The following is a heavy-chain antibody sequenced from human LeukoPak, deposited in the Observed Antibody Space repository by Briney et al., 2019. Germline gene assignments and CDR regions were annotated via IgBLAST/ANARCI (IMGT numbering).Heavy chain of an antibody. CDR1: GGSISSSSYY. CDR3: ARTYSSWYAHNWFDP. CDR2: IYSSGST. D-gene: IGHD6-13*01. J-gene: IGHJ5*02. Sequence: PSETLSLTCTVSGGSISSSSYYWGWIRQPPGKGLEWIGSIYSSGSTYYNPSLKSRVTISVDTSKNQFSLKVSSVTAADTAAYYCARTYSSWYAHNWFDPWGQGTLVTVSS. V-gene: IGHV4-39*01.